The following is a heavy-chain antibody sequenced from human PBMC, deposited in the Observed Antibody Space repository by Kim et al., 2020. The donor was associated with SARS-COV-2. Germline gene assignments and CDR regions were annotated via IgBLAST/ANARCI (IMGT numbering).Heavy chain of an antibody. V-gene: IGHV1-3*01. J-gene: IGHJ3*02. Sequence: YSQKFQGRVTITRDTSASTAYMELSSLRSEDTAVYYCAIIREFGELSFDIWGQGTMVTVSS. CDR3: AIIREFGELSFDI. D-gene: IGHD3-10*01.